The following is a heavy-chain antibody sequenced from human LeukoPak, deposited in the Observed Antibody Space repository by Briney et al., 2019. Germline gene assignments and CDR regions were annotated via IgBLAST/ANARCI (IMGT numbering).Heavy chain of an antibody. J-gene: IGHJ4*02. CDR3: ARERGPAAMGRDFDY. CDR2: IKQDGSEK. D-gene: IGHD2-2*01. CDR1: GFTFSSYW. V-gene: IGHV3-7*01. Sequence: QPGGSLRLXCAASGFTFSSYWMSWVRQAPGKALEWVANIKQDGSEKYYVDFVKGRFTISRDNAKNSLYLQMNSLRAEDTAVYSCARERGPAAMGRDFDYWGQGTLVTVSS.